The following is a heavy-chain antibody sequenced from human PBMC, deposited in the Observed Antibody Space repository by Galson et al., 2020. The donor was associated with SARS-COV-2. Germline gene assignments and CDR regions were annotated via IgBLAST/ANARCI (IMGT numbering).Heavy chain of an antibody. V-gene: IGHV4-31*01. CDR3: ARNPGREWMEPGYYYGMDV. D-gene: IGHD3-3*01. J-gene: IGHJ6*02. CDR1: GGSISSGGYY. Sequence: SETLSLTCTVSGGSISSGGYYWSWIRQHPGKGLEWIGYIYYSGSTNYNPPLKSQVTISVDTSKNQFSLKLSSVTAADTAVYYCARNPGREWMEPGYYYGMDVWGQGTTVTVSS. CDR2: IYYSGST.